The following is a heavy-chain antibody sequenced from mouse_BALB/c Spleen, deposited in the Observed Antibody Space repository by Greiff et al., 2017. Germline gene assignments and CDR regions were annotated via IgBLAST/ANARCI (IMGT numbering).Heavy chain of an antibody. J-gene: IGHJ4*01. CDR3: ARGGYGNSHYYAMDY. CDR1: GFTFSSYA. Sequence: DVMLVESGGGLVKPGGSLKLSCAASGFTFSSYAMSWVRQTPEKRLEWVATISSGGSYTYYPDSVKGRFTISRDNAKNTLYLQMSSLRSEDTAMYYCARGGYGNSHYYAMDYWGQGTSVTVSS. D-gene: IGHD2-10*02. CDR2: ISSGGSYT. V-gene: IGHV5-9-1*01.